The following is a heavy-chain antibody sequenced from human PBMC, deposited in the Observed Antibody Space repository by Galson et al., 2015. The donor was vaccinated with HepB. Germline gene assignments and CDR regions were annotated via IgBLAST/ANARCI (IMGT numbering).Heavy chain of an antibody. CDR2: ISYDGSNK. D-gene: IGHD6-6*01. CDR3: ARAGGGAARQYYFDY. J-gene: IGHJ4*02. CDR1: GFTFSSYA. Sequence: LRLSCAASGFTFSSYAMHWVRQAPGKGLEWVAVISYDGSNKYYADSVKGRFTISRDNSKNTLYLQMNSLRAEDTAVYYCARAGGGAARQYYFDYWGQGTLVTVSS. V-gene: IGHV3-30-3*01.